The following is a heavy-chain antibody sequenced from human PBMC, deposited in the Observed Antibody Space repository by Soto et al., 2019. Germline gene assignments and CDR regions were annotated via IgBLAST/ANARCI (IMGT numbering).Heavy chain of an antibody. CDR1: GFTFSNYV. V-gene: IGHV3-30*18. J-gene: IGHJ5*02. D-gene: IGHD4-17*01. CDR3: AKDTRRDDYGDYRWFYP. Sequence: QVQLVESGGGVVQPGRSLSLSCAASGFTFSNYVMHWVRQAPGKGLEWVAGISYDGSNKYYADSVKGRFTISIDDSKNTLYLQITSLRAENTAVYYCAKDTRRDDYGDYRWFYPIGKGSLVTVCS. CDR2: ISYDGSNK.